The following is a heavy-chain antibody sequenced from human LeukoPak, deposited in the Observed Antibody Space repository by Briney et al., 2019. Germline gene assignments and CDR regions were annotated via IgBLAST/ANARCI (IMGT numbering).Heavy chain of an antibody. CDR2: ISWNSGSI. Sequence: AGGSLRLSCAASGFTFDDYAMHWVRQAPGKGLEWVSGISWNSGSIGYADSVKGRFTISRDNAKISLYLQMNSLRAEDTALYYCAKDKGITMVRGVIPHYYYGMDVWGQGTTVTVSS. J-gene: IGHJ6*02. CDR3: AKDKGITMVRGVIPHYYYGMDV. CDR1: GFTFDDYA. D-gene: IGHD3-10*01. V-gene: IGHV3-9*01.